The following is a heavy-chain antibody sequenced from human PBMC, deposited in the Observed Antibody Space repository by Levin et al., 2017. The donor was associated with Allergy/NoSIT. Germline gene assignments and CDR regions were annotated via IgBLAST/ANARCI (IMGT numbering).Heavy chain of an antibody. CDR2: ITGSDSRT. Sequence: GGSLRLSCVASGFIVSNFGMTWVRQAPGKGLQWVAAITGSDSRTFYADSVKGRFTISRDNSTNTLYLQKISLRTDGTALYYCAKVGAFEIWGQGTMVTVAS. V-gene: IGHV3-23*01. CDR1: GFIVSNFG. CDR3: AKVGAFEI. J-gene: IGHJ3*02.